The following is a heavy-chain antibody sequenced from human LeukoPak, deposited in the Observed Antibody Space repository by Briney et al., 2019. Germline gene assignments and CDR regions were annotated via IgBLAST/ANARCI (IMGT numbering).Heavy chain of an antibody. CDR2: INPNSGGT. D-gene: IGHD2-2*01. Sequence: ASVKVSCKASGYTFTGYYMHWVRQAPGQGLEWMGWINPNSGGTNYAQKFQGRVTMTRDTSISTAYMEPSRLRSDDTAVYYCARSQGGGYCSSTSCFLQYNWFDPWGQGTLVTVSS. J-gene: IGHJ5*02. V-gene: IGHV1-2*02. CDR3: ARSQGGGYCSSTSCFLQYNWFDP. CDR1: GYTFTGYY.